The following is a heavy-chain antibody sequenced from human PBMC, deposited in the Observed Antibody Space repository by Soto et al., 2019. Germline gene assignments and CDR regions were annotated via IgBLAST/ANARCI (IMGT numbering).Heavy chain of an antibody. V-gene: IGHV3-21*01. Sequence: PGGSLRLSCAASGFTFSSYSMNWVRQAPGKVLEWVSSISSSSSYIYYADSVKGRFTISRDNAKNSLYLQMNSLRAEDTAVYYCARDRLDYYDSSGYSHWGQGTLVNVSS. J-gene: IGHJ4*02. CDR3: ARDRLDYYDSSGYSH. CDR1: GFTFSSYS. D-gene: IGHD3-22*01. CDR2: ISSSSSYI.